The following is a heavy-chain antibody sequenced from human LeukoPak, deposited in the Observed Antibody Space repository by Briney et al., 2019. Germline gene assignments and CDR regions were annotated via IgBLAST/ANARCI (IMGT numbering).Heavy chain of an antibody. CDR2: IRSKAYGGTA. D-gene: IGHD3-9*01. CDR1: GFTFGDHS. Sequence: GGSLRLSCTASGFTFGDHSVSWFRQAPGKGLEWVGFIRSKAYGGTAEYAASVIGRFTISRDDSKSVAYLQMDSLKTEDTAVYYCTREIRYFDWFQADYWGQGTLVTVSS. J-gene: IGHJ4*02. V-gene: IGHV3-49*03. CDR3: TREIRYFDWFQADY.